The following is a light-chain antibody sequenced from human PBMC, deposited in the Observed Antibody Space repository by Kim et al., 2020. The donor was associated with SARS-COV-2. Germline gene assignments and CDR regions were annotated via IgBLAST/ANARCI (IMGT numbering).Light chain of an antibody. Sequence: ELTQPPSASRAPGQWITISCSGSSSNIGSNHAYWYQQLPGAAPKILIFDNNQRPSGVPDRFSGSKSGTSASLAISEVRSEDEANYYCAAWDDRLTGVVFGGGTQLTVL. V-gene: IGLV1-47*01. CDR3: AAWDDRLTGVV. CDR2: DNN. J-gene: IGLJ3*02. CDR1: SSNIGSNH.